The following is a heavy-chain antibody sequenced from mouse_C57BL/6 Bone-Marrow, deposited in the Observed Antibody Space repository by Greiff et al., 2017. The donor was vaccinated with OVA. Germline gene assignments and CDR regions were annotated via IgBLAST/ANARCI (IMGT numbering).Heavy chain of an antibody. V-gene: IGHV1-9*01. CDR2: SLPGSGST. J-gene: IGHJ1*03. Sequence: LVESGASVKLSCKATGYSFTGYWLEWVEQWPGHGLEWIGESLPGSGSTNYNEKFTGKATFTADTSSNTAYMQLSSLTTADSAIYYCARYYYGSSYCWYFEVWGTGATVTVSS. D-gene: IGHD1-1*01. CDR3: ARYYYGSSYCWYFEV. CDR1: GYSFTGYW.